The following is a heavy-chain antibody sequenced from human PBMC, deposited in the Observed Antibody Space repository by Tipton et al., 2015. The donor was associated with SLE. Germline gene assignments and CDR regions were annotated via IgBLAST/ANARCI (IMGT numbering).Heavy chain of an antibody. D-gene: IGHD3-3*01. V-gene: IGHV4-4*07. J-gene: IGHJ3*01. CDR2: IYTSGGT. Sequence: TLSLTCSVSGVSITNSYWSWIWQPAGKGLKWIGRIYTSGGTNYNPSLKSRVTMSVYTSKNQFSLKLSSVTAADTAVYYCARDPWGYAFWSGSTLGYMDVWGQGTLVTVSS. CDR3: ARDPWGYAFWSGSTLGYMDV. CDR1: GVSITNSY.